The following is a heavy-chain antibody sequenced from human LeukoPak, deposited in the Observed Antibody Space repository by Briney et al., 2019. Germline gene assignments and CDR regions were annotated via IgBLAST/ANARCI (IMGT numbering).Heavy chain of an antibody. CDR1: GFTFSSYA. V-gene: IGHV3-30-3*01. CDR2: ISYDGSNK. D-gene: IGHD2-2*01. J-gene: IGHJ6*02. CDR3: ARDIVVAKCYYYGMDV. Sequence: PGGSLRLSCAASGFTFSSYAMHWVRQAPGKGLEWVAVISYDGSNKYYADSVKGRFTISRDNCKNTLYLQMNSLRAEDTAVYYCARDIVVAKCYYYGMDVWGQGTTVTVSS.